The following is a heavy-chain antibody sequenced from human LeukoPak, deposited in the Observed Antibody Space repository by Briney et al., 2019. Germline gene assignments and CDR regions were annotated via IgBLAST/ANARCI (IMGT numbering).Heavy chain of an antibody. Sequence: GRSLRLSCTTSGFTFGDYTMSWVRQAPGKGLEWVGFIRSKAYGGTTEYAASVKGRFTISRDDSKSIAYLQMNSLKTEDTAVYYCTTPGDSLDYWGQGTLVTVSS. CDR3: TTPGDSLDY. V-gene: IGHV3-49*04. CDR1: GFTFGDYT. CDR2: IRSKAYGGTT. J-gene: IGHJ4*02. D-gene: IGHD7-27*01.